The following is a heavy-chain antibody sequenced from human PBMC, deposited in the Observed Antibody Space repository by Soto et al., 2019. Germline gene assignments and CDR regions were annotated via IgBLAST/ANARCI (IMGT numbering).Heavy chain of an antibody. CDR3: ARISGYSYGLTPYFAD. D-gene: IGHD5-18*01. CDR2: IYYSGST. J-gene: IGHJ4*02. Sequence: SETLSLTCTVSGGSVSSGSYYWSWIRQPPGKGLEWIGYIYYSGSTNYNPSLKSRVTISVDTSKNQFSLKLSSVTAADTAVYYCARISGYSYGLTPYFADWGQGTLVTVSS. CDR1: GGSVSSGSYY. V-gene: IGHV4-61*01.